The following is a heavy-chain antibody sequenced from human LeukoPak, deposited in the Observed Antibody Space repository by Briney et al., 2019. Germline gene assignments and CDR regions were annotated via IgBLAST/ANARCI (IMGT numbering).Heavy chain of an antibody. CDR1: GFTFSSYA. J-gene: IGHJ6*02. CDR3: AKFPGAHYGMDV. V-gene: IGHV3-23*01. Sequence: PGGSLRLSCAASGFTFSSYAMSWVRQAPGKGLEWASAISGSGGSTYYADSVKGRFTISRDNSKNTLYLQMNSLRAEDTAVYYCAKFPGAHYGMDVWGQGTTVTVSS. D-gene: IGHD3-10*01. CDR2: ISGSGGST.